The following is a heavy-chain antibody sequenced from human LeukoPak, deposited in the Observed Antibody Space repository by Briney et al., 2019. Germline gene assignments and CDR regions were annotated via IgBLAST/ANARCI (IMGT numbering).Heavy chain of an antibody. D-gene: IGHD3-22*01. CDR3: AKLAYGYYDSSGYYYFDY. Sequence: GGSLRLSCAASGFTFSSYTMSWVRQAPGKGLEWVSPISGSGGSTYYADSVKGRFTISRDNSKNTLYLQMNSLRAEDTAVYYCAKLAYGYYDSSGYYYFDYWGQGTLVTVSS. J-gene: IGHJ4*02. CDR2: ISGSGGST. V-gene: IGHV3-23*01. CDR1: GFTFSSYT.